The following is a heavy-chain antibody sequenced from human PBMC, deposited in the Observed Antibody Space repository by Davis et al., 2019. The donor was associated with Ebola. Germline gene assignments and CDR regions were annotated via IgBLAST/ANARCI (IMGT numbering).Heavy chain of an antibody. Sequence: GESLKISCAASAFTFSSYAMSWVRQAPGKGLEWVSAISGSGGSAYYADSVKGRFTISRDNSKNTLYLQMNSLRAEDTAVYYCAKDHLSYTAAVYGMDVWGKGTTVTVSS. CDR1: AFTFSSYA. CDR2: ISGSGGSA. V-gene: IGHV3-23*01. D-gene: IGHD6-13*01. CDR3: AKDHLSYTAAVYGMDV. J-gene: IGHJ6*04.